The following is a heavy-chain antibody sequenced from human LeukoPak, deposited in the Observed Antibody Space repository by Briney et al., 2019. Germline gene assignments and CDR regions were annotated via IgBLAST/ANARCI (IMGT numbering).Heavy chain of an antibody. CDR2: IYYTGST. CDR3: ARHDMDVAGAGLDYFDY. Sequence: SETLSLTCTVSGGSINRYYWSWIRQPPGNGLEWIGYIYYTGSTTYNPSLKSRVTISVDTSKNQSSQKLSSVTAADTAVYYCARHDMDVAGAGLDYFDYWGQGTLVTVPS. D-gene: IGHD1-26*01. CDR1: GGSINRYY. V-gene: IGHV4-59*08. J-gene: IGHJ4*02.